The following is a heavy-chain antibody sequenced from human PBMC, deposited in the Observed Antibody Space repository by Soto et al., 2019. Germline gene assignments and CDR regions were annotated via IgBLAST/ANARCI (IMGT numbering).Heavy chain of an antibody. Sequence: GGSLRLSCAASGFTFSDYYMSWIRQAPGKGLEWVSYISSSGSTIYYADSVKGRFTISRDNAKNSLYLQMNSLRAEDTAVYYCARDFPAAAGTSWFDPWGQGTLVTVSS. CDR3: ARDFPAAAGTSWFDP. CDR2: ISSSGSTI. D-gene: IGHD6-13*01. J-gene: IGHJ5*02. CDR1: GFTFSDYY. V-gene: IGHV3-11*01.